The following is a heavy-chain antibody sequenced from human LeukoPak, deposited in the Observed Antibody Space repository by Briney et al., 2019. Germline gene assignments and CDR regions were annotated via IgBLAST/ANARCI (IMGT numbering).Heavy chain of an antibody. V-gene: IGHV4-34*01. Sequence: SETLSLTCAVYGGSFSGHYWSWIRQPPGKVLEWIGEINHSGSTNYNPSLKSRVTISVDTSKNQFSLKLSSVTAADTAVYYCARVTIFGVVTPYNWFDPWGQGTLVTVSS. CDR2: INHSGST. CDR3: ARVTIFGVVTPYNWFDP. D-gene: IGHD3-3*01. CDR1: GGSFSGHY. J-gene: IGHJ5*02.